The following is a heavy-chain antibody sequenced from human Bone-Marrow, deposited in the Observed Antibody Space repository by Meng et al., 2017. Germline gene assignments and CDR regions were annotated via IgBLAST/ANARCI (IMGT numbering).Heavy chain of an antibody. Sequence: GESLKISCAASGFTFDDYGMGWVRQVPGKGLEWVSGISWNGGKIGYADSVKGRFTISRDNAKNKNSLYLQMNSLRAEDTDLYYCARDWYRDSYYYGMDVWGQGTTVTVSS. CDR3: ARDWYRDSYYYGMDV. CDR2: ISWNGGKI. V-gene: IGHV3-20*04. D-gene: IGHD6-13*01. CDR1: GFTFDDYG. J-gene: IGHJ6*02.